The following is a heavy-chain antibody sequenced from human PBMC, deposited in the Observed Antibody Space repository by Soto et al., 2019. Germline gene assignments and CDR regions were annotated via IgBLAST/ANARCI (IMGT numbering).Heavy chain of an antibody. CDR1: GYSFTNYW. CDR2: IYPGDSDT. V-gene: IGHV5-51*01. Sequence: GESLNISCKGSGYSFTNYWIGWVRQMPGKGLEWMGIIYPGDSDTRYSPSFQGQVTISADKSISTAYLQWSSLKASDTAIYYCARQDGRALYYFDYWGQGTQVTVSS. J-gene: IGHJ4*02. CDR3: ARQDGRALYYFDY.